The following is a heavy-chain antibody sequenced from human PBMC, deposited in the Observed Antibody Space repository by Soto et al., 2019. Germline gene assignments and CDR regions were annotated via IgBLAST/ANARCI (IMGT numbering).Heavy chain of an antibody. V-gene: IGHV3-33*01. Sequence: HPGGSLRLSCAASGFTFSSYGMHWVRQAPGKGLEWVAVIWYDGSNKYYADSVKGRFTISRDNSKNTLYLQMNSLRAEDTAVYYCARGSWEQQLVLHAWGQGTLVTVSS. J-gene: IGHJ4*02. CDR1: GFTFSSYG. CDR2: IWYDGSNK. CDR3: ARGSWEQQLVLHA. D-gene: IGHD6-13*01.